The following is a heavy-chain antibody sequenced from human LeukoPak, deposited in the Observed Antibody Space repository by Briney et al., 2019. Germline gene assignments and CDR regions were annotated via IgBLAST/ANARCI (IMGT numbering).Heavy chain of an antibody. V-gene: IGHV4-39*01. J-gene: IGHJ5*02. CDR3: ASGGITMDRGVIFQQPGNWFDP. Sequence: SETLSLTCTVSGGSISSSSYYWGWIRQPPGKGLEWIGSIYYSGSTYYNPSLKSRVTISVDTSKNQFSLKLSSVTAADTAVYYRASGGITMDRGVIFQQPGNWFDPWGQGTLVTVSS. CDR2: IYYSGST. CDR1: GGSISSSSYY. D-gene: IGHD3-10*01.